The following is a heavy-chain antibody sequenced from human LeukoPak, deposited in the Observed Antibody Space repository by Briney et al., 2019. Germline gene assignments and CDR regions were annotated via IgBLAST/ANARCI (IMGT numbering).Heavy chain of an antibody. CDR3: AREQFSAAPQDAFDI. J-gene: IGHJ3*02. Sequence: GASVKVSCKASGGTFISYAISWVRQAPGQGLEWMGGTIPIFGTANYAQKFQGRVTITADESTSTAYMELSSLRSEDTAVYYCAREQFSAAPQDAFDIWGQGTMVTVSS. CDR1: GGTFISYA. CDR2: TIPIFGTA. D-gene: IGHD2-15*01. V-gene: IGHV1-69*01.